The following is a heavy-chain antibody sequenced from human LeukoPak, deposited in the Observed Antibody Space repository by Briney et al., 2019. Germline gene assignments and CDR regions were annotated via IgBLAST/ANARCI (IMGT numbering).Heavy chain of an antibody. CDR2: IYYSGST. CDR1: GVSISSYY. Sequence: SETLSLTCTVSGVSISSYYWSWIRQPPGKGLEWIGDIYYSGSTNYNPSVKSRVTISVDTSKNQLSLKLSSVTAADTAVYYCARHSPYYYGSGSYFDPWGQGTLVTVSS. CDR3: ARHSPYYYGSGSYFDP. J-gene: IGHJ5*02. V-gene: IGHV4-59*08. D-gene: IGHD3-10*01.